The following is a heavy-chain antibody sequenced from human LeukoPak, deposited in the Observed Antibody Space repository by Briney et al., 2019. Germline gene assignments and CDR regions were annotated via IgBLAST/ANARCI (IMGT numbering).Heavy chain of an antibody. J-gene: IGHJ4*02. V-gene: IGHV3-23*01. CDR1: GFTFSSYW. Sequence: GGSLRLSCAASGFTFSSYWMTWVRQAPGKGLECVSSISRSGGSTYYADSVKGRFTISRDNSKNTLYLQMSSLRADDTAVYYCSKKGQSEDYGKPGWGQGTLVTVSS. D-gene: IGHD4-17*01. CDR3: SKKGQSEDYGKPG. CDR2: ISRSGGST.